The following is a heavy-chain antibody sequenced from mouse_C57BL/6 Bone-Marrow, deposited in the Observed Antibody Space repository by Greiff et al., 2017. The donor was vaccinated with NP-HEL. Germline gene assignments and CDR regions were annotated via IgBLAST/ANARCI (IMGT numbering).Heavy chain of an antibody. CDR1: GIDFSRYW. V-gene: IGHV4-1*01. CDR3: ARITTVVARYFDV. J-gene: IGHJ1*03. CDR2: INPDSSTI. Sequence: AASGIDFSRYWMSWVRRAPGKGLEWIGEINPDSSTINYAPSLKDKFIISRDNAKNTLYLQMSKVRSEDTALYYCARITTVVARYFDVWGTGTTVTVSS. D-gene: IGHD1-1*01.